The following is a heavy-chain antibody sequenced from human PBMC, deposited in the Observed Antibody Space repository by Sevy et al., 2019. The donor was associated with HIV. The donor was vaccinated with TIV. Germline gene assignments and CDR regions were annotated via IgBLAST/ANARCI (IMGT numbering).Heavy chain of an antibody. Sequence: GGSLRLSCAASGFTFSNYIINWVRQAPGKGLEWVSSISNSGTYIYYADSVKGRFTISRDNAKNSLYLQMNSLRAEDTAVYYCARYEEDTTLVNAFGIWGQGTMVTVSS. J-gene: IGHJ3*02. D-gene: IGHD5-18*01. V-gene: IGHV3-21*01. CDR3: ARYEEDTTLVNAFGI. CDR1: GFTFSNYI. CDR2: ISNSGTYI.